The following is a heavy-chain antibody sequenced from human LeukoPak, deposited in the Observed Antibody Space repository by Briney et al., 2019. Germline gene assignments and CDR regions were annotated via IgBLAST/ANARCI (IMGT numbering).Heavy chain of an antibody. V-gene: IGHV1-8*01. Sequence: ASVKVSCKASGYTFTSYDINRVRQATGQGLEWMGWMNPNSGNTGYAQKFQGRVTMTRNTSISTAYMELSSLRSEDTAVYYCARGGSSSHYWYFDLWGRGTLVTVSS. CDR2: MNPNSGNT. J-gene: IGHJ2*01. D-gene: IGHD6-6*01. CDR3: ARGGSSSHYWYFDL. CDR1: GYTFTSYD.